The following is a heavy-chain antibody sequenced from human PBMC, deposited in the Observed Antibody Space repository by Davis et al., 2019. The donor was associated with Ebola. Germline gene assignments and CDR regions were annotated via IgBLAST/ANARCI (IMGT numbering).Heavy chain of an antibody. D-gene: IGHD3-22*01. Sequence: GESLKISCGASGFTFTTYAMHWVRQAPGRGLEWVAVISNDGTNQYYRDSVKGRFTISRDNSKNTVYLQMNSLRPEDTAVYYCAKDWGITTILVVKDERKLFDYWGQGTLVTVSP. V-gene: IGHV3-30*18. CDR1: GFTFTTYA. CDR3: AKDWGITTILVVKDERKLFDY. CDR2: ISNDGTNQ. J-gene: IGHJ4*02.